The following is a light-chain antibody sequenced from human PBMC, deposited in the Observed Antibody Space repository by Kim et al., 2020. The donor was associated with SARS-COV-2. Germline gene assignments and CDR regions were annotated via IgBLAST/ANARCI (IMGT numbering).Light chain of an antibody. J-gene: IGLJ2*01. V-gene: IGLV3-21*04. CDR2: YDT. CDR1: NIEGKS. CDR3: QVCDSTCDHVV. Sequence: APGKTARITCGGNNIEGKSVHWYQLRPGQAPVLVIYYDTDRPSGIPERFSGSNSGNTATLTITRVEAGDEADYYCQVCDSTCDHVVFGGGTQLTVL.